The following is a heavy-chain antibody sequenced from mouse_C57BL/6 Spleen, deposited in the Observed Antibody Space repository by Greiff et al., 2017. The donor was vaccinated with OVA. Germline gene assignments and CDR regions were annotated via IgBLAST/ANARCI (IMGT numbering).Heavy chain of an antibody. CDR3: ASGGNSWFAY. Sequence: VQLQQSGPGLVAPSQSLSITCTVSGFSLTSYGVDWVRQSPGKGLEWLGVIWGVGSTNYNSALKSRLSISKDNSKSQVFLKMNSLHTDDTAMYYCASGGNSWFAYWGQGTLVTVSA. J-gene: IGHJ3*01. CDR1: GFSLTSYG. V-gene: IGHV2-6*01. D-gene: IGHD2-1*01. CDR2: IWGVGST.